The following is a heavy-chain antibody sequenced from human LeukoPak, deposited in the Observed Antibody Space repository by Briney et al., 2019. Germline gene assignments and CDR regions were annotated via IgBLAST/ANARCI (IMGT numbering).Heavy chain of an antibody. D-gene: IGHD1-26*01. V-gene: IGHV3-13*01. CDR3: ARQKTPHGNFDY. Sequence: PGGSLRLSCAASGFTLSSYDMHWVRQTTGKGLEWVSAIGVAANTFYSGSVKGRFTISRENAKNSLYLLMSSLRAEDTAVYYCARQKTPHGNFDYWGQGTLVTVSS. J-gene: IGHJ4*02. CDR2: IGVAANT. CDR1: GFTLSSYD.